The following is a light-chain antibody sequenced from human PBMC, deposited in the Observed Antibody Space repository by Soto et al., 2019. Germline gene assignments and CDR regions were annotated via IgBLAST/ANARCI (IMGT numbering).Light chain of an antibody. V-gene: IGKV3-15*01. CDR2: GAS. CDR1: QSVSSN. Sequence: EIVMTQSPATRSVSPGERATLSCRASQSVSSNLAWYQQKPGQAPRLLIYGASTRATGIPARFSGSGSGTEFTLTISSLQSEDFAVYYCQQYNNWPGYTFGQGTKLEIK. CDR3: QQYNNWPGYT. J-gene: IGKJ2*01.